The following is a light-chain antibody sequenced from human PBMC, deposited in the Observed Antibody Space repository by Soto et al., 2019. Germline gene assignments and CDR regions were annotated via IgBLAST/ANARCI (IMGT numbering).Light chain of an antibody. V-gene: IGKV3-20*01. CDR2: EAS. J-gene: IGKJ2*01. CDR1: QTVRGNY. CDR3: QQYVNSPFT. Sequence: FVLTQSPGTLSLSPGERATLSCRASQTVRGNYIAWYQQKPGQAPRVLIFEASRRATGTPDRFSGSGSGTDCTLTISRLEPEDFAVYYCQQYVNSPFTLGQGTNLEI.